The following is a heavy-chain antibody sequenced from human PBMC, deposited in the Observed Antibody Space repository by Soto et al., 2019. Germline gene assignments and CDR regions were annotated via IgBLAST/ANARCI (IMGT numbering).Heavy chain of an antibody. CDR1: GFTFSNYA. CDR2: TSHDGNNE. D-gene: IGHD1-1*01. CDR3: AKDKGVFNWATSYFDY. Sequence: GGSLRLSCAASGFTFSNYAMHWVRQAPGKGLECVALTSHDGNNEYYTDSVKGRFTISRDNSKNTPFLQMNSPRPEDTAVYYCAKDKGVFNWATSYFDYWGQGALVTVYS. J-gene: IGHJ4*02. V-gene: IGHV3-30*18.